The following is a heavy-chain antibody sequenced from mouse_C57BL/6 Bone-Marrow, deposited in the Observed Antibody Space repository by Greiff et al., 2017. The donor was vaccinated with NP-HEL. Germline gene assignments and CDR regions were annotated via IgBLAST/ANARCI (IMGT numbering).Heavy chain of an antibody. V-gene: IGHV5-6*02. D-gene: IGHD1-1*01. CDR3: ARRSDAHFIMDY. Sequence: EVKLMESGGDLVKPGGSLKLSCAASGFTFSSYGMSWVRQTPDKRLEWVATISSGGSYTYYPDSVKGRFTISRDNAKNTLYLQMSSLKSEDTAMYYCARRSDAHFIMDYWGQGTSVTVSS. CDR1: GFTFSSYG. CDR2: ISSGGSYT. J-gene: IGHJ4*01.